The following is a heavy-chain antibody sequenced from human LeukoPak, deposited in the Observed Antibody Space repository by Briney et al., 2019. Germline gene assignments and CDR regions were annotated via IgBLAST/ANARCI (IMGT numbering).Heavy chain of an antibody. J-gene: IGHJ4*02. CDR2: IFYSGNT. CDR1: GGSISSSTYY. V-gene: IGHV4-39*07. D-gene: IGHD2-21*02. Sequence: ETLSLTCTVSGGSISSSTYYGGWIRQPPGKGLEWIGIIFYSGNTYYNPSLKSRVTISIDTSKNQFSLKLSSVTAADTAVYYCARVGSPYCGGNCYLIDYWGQGTLVTVSS. CDR3: ARVGSPYCGGNCYLIDY.